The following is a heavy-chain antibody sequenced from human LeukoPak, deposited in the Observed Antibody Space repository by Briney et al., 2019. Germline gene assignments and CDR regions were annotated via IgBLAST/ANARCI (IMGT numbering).Heavy chain of an antibody. J-gene: IGHJ4*02. CDR2: IYYSGST. D-gene: IGHD5-24*01. CDR1: GGSISSYY. V-gene: IGHV4-59*08. Sequence: PSETLSLTCTVSGGSISSYYWNWIRQPPGKGLEWIGYIYYSGSTNYNPSLKSRVTISVDTSKNQFSLKLSSVTAADTAVYYCARHLRDGYNYYFDYWGQGTLVTVSS. CDR3: ARHLRDGYNYYFDY.